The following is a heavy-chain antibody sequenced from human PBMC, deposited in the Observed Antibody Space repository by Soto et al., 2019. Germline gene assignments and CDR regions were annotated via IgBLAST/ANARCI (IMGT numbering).Heavy chain of an antibody. CDR3: ARSGRRPRSYYYYGMDV. V-gene: IGHV4-34*01. CDR2: INHSGST. Sequence: SETLSLTCTVYGGSFSGYYWSWIRQPPGKGLEWIGEINHSGSTNYNPSLKSRVTISVDTSKNQFSLKLSSVTAADTAVYYCARSGRRPRSYYYYGMDVWGQGTTVTVSS. J-gene: IGHJ6*02. D-gene: IGHD6-25*01. CDR1: GGSFSGYY.